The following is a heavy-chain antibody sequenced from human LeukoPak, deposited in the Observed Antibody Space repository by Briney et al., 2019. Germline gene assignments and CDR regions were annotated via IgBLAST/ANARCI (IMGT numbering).Heavy chain of an antibody. CDR1: GGSFSGYY. J-gene: IGHJ4*02. CDR3: ARQETGTGYFDY. Sequence: PSETLSLTCAVYGGSFSGYYWSWIRQPPGKGLEWIGEINHSGSTNYNPSLKSRVTISVDTSKNQFSLKLSSVTAADTAVYYCARQETGTGYFDYWGQGTLVTVSS. D-gene: IGHD1-1*01. CDR2: INHSGST. V-gene: IGHV4-34*01.